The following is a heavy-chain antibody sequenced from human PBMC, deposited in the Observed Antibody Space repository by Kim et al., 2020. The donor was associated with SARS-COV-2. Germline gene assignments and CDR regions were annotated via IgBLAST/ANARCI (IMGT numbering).Heavy chain of an antibody. D-gene: IGHD2-2*01. V-gene: IGHV1-69*13. CDR1: GGTFSSYA. Sequence: SVKVSCKASGGTFSSYAISWVRQAPGQGLEWMGGIIPIFGTANYAQKFQGRVTITADESTSTAYMELSSLTSEDTAVYYCARDRYCSSTSCHYGMDVWGQGTTVTVSS. J-gene: IGHJ6*02. CDR2: IIPIFGTA. CDR3: ARDRYCSSTSCHYGMDV.